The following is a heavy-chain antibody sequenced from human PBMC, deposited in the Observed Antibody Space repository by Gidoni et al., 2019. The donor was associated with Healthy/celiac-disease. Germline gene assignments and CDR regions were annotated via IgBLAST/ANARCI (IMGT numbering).Heavy chain of an antibody. V-gene: IGHV3-66*02. CDR1: GFTVSSNY. Sequence: EVQLVESGGGLVQPGGSLRLSCAASGFTVSSNYMSWVRQAPGKGLEWVSVIYSGGSTYYADSVKGRFTISRDNSKNTLYLQMNSLRAEDTAVYYCARTRGSGWNWYVNYWGQGTLVTVSS. CDR3: ARTRGSGWNWYVNY. CDR2: IYSGGST. D-gene: IGHD6-19*01. J-gene: IGHJ4*02.